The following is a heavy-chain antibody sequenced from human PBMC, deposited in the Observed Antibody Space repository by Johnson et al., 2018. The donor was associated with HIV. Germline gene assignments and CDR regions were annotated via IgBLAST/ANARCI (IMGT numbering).Heavy chain of an antibody. J-gene: IGHJ3*02. CDR3: AILLGQWGGVFDI. D-gene: IGHD6-19*01. CDR1: GFTFSTYG. V-gene: IGHV3-9*01. Sequence: VESGGGVVQPGRSLRLSCAASGFTFSTYGMHWVRQAPGKGLEWVSSISWNSDSIGYADSVKGRFTISRDKAKNSLYLQMNSLRVEDTAFYYCAILLGQWGGVFDIWGQGTMVTVSS. CDR2: ISWNSDSI.